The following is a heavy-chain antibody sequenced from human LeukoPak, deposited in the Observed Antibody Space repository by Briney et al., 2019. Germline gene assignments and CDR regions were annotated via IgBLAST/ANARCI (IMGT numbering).Heavy chain of an antibody. J-gene: IGHJ4*02. D-gene: IGHD3-10*01. CDR1: GFTFDDYA. CDR3: AKDTDMYYYGSGSYLGGSCDY. Sequence: GGSLRLSCAASGFTFDDYAMHWVRQAPGKGLEWVSLISWDGGSTYYADSVKGRFTISRDNSKNSLYLQMNSLRAEDTALYYCAKDTDMYYYGSGSYLGGSCDYWGQGTLVTVSS. CDR2: ISWDGGST. V-gene: IGHV3-43D*03.